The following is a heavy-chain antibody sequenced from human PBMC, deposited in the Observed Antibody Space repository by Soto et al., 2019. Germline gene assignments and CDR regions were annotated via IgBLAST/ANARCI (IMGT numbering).Heavy chain of an antibody. CDR3: ASTRDYWYFDL. J-gene: IGHJ2*01. Sequence: QVQLQESGPGLVKPSGTLSLTCAVSGGSISNSNWWSWVRQPPGKGLEWIGEIYHSGSTNYNPYLKNRLTLSVNKSMNHFSLRVTSVTAADTAVYYCASTRDYWYFDLWGRGTLGTVSS. CDR2: IYHSGST. D-gene: IGHD2-2*01. V-gene: IGHV4-4*02. CDR1: GGSISNSNW.